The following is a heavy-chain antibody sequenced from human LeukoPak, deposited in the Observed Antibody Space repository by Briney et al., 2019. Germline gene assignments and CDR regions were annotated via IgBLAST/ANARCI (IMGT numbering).Heavy chain of an antibody. CDR1: GGSISSSSYY. CDR2: IYYSGST. J-gene: IGHJ4*02. D-gene: IGHD1-26*01. Sequence: SETLSLTCTVSGGSISSSSYYWGWIRQPPGKGLEWIGSIYYSGSTYYNPSLKSRVTISVDTSKNQFSLKLSSVTAADTAVYYCARRGGSYPETPMSPEDYFDYWGQGTLVTVSS. V-gene: IGHV4-39*01. CDR3: ARRGGSYPETPMSPEDYFDY.